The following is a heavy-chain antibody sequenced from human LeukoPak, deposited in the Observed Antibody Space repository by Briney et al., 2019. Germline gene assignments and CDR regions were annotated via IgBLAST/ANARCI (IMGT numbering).Heavy chain of an antibody. CDR3: AKTSWIQLWPLDY. CDR2: ISGSGGST. D-gene: IGHD5-18*01. CDR1: GFTVSSNY. V-gene: IGHV3-23*01. Sequence: GGSLRLSCAASGFTVSSNYMSWVRQAPGKGLEWVSAISGSGGSTYYADSVKGRFTISRDNSKNTLYLQMNSLRAEDTAVYYCAKTSWIQLWPLDYWGQGTLVTVSS. J-gene: IGHJ4*02.